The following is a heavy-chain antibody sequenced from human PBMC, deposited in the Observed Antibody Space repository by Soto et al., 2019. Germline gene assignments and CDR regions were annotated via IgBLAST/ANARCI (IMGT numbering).Heavy chain of an antibody. J-gene: IGHJ6*02. CDR3: AREHIVVVTAIADYYYYGMDV. V-gene: IGHV3-33*01. Sequence: QVQLVESGGGVVQPGRSLRLSCAASGFTFSSYGTHWVRQAPGKGLEWVAVIWYDGSNKYYADSVKGRFTISRDNSKNTLYLQMNSLRAEDTAVYYCAREHIVVVTAIADYYYYGMDVWGQGTTVTVSS. CDR2: IWYDGSNK. D-gene: IGHD2-21*02. CDR1: GFTFSSYG.